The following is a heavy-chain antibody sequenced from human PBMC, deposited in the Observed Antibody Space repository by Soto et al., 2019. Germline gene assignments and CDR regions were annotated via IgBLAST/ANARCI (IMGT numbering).Heavy chain of an antibody. J-gene: IGHJ4*02. CDR2: ISSSSSYI. D-gene: IGHD1-7*01. CDR3: ARVDPRNNGNYDY. V-gene: IGHV3-21*01. Sequence: GSLRLSCAASGFTFNSYSMNWVRQAPGEGLEWVSSISSSSSYIYYADSVKGRFTISRDNAKNSLYLQMNSLRAEDTAVYYCARVDPRNNGNYDYWGQGTLVTVSS. CDR1: GFTFNSYS.